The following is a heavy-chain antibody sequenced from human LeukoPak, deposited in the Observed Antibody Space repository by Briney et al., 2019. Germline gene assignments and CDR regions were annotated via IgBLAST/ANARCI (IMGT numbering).Heavy chain of an antibody. Sequence: ASVKVSCKASVGTFSSYAISWVRQAPGQGLEWMGGIIPIFGTANYAQKFQGRVTITTDESTSTAYMELSSLRSEDTAVYYCARARGDVVPAAIPDYYYYYMDVWGKGTTVTVSS. CDR1: VGTFSSYA. V-gene: IGHV1-69*05. CDR3: ARARGDVVPAAIPDYYYYYMDV. CDR2: IIPIFGTA. J-gene: IGHJ6*03. D-gene: IGHD2-2*02.